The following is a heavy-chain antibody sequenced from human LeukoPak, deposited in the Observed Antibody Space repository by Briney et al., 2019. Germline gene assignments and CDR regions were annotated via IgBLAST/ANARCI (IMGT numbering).Heavy chain of an antibody. CDR3: AREAPYDYVWGSYRYYFDY. Sequence: SETLSLTCTVSGGSISSYYWSWIRQPPGKGLEWIGYIYYSGSTNYNPSLKSRVTISVDTSKNQFSLKLSSVTAADTAVYYCAREAPYDYVWGSYRYYFDYWGQGTLVTVSS. D-gene: IGHD3-16*02. V-gene: IGHV4-59*01. J-gene: IGHJ4*02. CDR1: GGSISSYY. CDR2: IYYSGST.